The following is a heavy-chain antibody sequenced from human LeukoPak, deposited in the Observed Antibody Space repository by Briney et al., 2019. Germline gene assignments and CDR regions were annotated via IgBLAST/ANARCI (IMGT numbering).Heavy chain of an antibody. CDR3: ASFSIAAAGVVDGY. Sequence: SETLSLTCTVSGGSISSGGYYWSWIRQPPGKGLEWIGYIYHSGSTYYNPSLKSRVTISVDRSKNQFSLKLSSVTAADTAVYYCASFSIAAAGVVDGYWGQGTLVTVSS. D-gene: IGHD6-13*01. J-gene: IGHJ4*02. CDR1: GGSISSGGYY. CDR2: IYHSGST. V-gene: IGHV4-30-2*02.